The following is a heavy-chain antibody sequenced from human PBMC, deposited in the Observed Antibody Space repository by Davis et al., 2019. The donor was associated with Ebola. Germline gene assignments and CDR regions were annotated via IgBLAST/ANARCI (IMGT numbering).Heavy chain of an antibody. J-gene: IGHJ4*02. CDR3: ARDRSVGATYFDY. CDR2: ISAYNGNT. CDR1: GYTFTSYG. D-gene: IGHD1-26*01. V-gene: IGHV1-18*01. Sequence: AASVKVSRKASGYTFTSYGIIWVRQPPGQGLEWMGWISAYNGNTNYAQKLQGRVTMTTDTSTSTAYMELRSLRSDDTAVYYRARDRSVGATYFDYWGQGTLVTVSS.